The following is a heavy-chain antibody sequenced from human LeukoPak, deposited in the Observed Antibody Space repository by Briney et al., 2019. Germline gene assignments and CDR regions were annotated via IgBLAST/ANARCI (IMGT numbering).Heavy chain of an antibody. J-gene: IGHJ4*02. CDR3: ARTEQWLARFSFDY. V-gene: IGHV4-39*07. CDR2: IYYSGST. D-gene: IGHD6-19*01. Sequence: KPSETLSLTCTVSGGSISSSSYYWGWIRQPPGKGLEWIGSIYYSGSTYYNPSLRSRVTISVDTSKNQFSLKLSSVTAADTAVYYCARTEQWLARFSFDYWGQGTLVTVSS. CDR1: GGSISSSSYY.